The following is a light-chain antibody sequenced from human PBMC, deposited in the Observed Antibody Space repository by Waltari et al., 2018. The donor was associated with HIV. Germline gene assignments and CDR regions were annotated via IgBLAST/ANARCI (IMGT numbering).Light chain of an antibody. Sequence: SVVTQPPSASGTPGQRVTISCSGNTSTIGSTYVFWYQHLPGTAPKPLIHRNDQRPSGVPDRFSGSTSGTSASLAISGLRSEDEADYYCVTWDDSLRGVVFGGGTKVAVL. CDR1: TSTIGSTY. CDR3: VTWDDSLRGVV. V-gene: IGLV1-47*01. J-gene: IGLJ2*01. CDR2: RND.